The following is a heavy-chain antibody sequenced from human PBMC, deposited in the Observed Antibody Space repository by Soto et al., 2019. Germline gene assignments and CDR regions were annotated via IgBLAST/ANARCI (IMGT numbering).Heavy chain of an antibody. CDR1: GFTFSSYW. J-gene: IGHJ5*02. Sequence: GGSLRLSCAASGFTFSSYWMSWVRQAPGKGLEWVANIKQDGSEKYYVDSVKGRFTISRDNAKNSLYLQMNSLRAEDTAVYYCARDRVDCSSTSCHTLGSWGQGTLVTVSS. CDR2: IKQDGSEK. D-gene: IGHD2-2*01. CDR3: ARDRVDCSSTSCHTLGS. V-gene: IGHV3-7*01.